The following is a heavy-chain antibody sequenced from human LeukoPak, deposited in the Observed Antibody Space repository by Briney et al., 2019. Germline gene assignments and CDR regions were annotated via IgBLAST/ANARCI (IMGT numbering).Heavy chain of an antibody. D-gene: IGHD3-3*01. CDR1: GFTFSSYA. J-gene: IGHJ4*02. V-gene: IGHV3-23*01. Sequence: GGSLRLYCAAYGFTFSSYAMSWVRQAPGKGLEWVSAISGSGGSTYYADSVKGRFTISRDNSKNTLYLQMNSLRAEDTAVYYCAKDVRFLEWLPIDYWGQGTLVTVSS. CDR3: AKDVRFLEWLPIDY. CDR2: ISGSGGST.